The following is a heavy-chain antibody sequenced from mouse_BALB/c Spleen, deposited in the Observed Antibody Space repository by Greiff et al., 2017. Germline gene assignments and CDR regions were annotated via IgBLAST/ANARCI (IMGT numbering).Heavy chain of an antibody. CDR3: ARPSSYYGSSYYAMDY. D-gene: IGHD1-1*01. CDR2: IYPGDGYT. J-gene: IGHJ4*01. V-gene: IGHV1-80*01. CDR1: GYAFSSYW. Sequence: QVQLQQSGAELVRPGSSVKISCKASGYAFSSYWMNWVKQRPGQGLEWIGQIYPGDGYTNYNGKFKGKATLTADKSSSTAYMQLSSLTSEDSAVYFCARPSSYYGSSYYAMDYWGQGTSVTVSS.